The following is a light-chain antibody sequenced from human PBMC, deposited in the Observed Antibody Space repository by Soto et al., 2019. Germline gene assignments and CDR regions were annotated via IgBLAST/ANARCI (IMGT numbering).Light chain of an antibody. CDR1: QSISSW. J-gene: IGKJ2*01. Sequence: DIQMTQSPSTLSASVGDRVTITCRASQSISSWLAWYQQKPGKAPKLLIYDASSLESGVPSRFSGSGSGTEFTLTISSLQPDDFATYYCQQYNSYSPMYTFGQGTKPEIK. V-gene: IGKV1-5*01. CDR2: DAS. CDR3: QQYNSYSPMYT.